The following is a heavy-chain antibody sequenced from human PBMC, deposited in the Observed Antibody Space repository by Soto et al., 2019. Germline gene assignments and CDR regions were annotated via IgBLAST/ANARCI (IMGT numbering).Heavy chain of an antibody. V-gene: IGHV5-10-1*01. CDR1: GYSFTSYW. CDR2: IDPSDSYT. D-gene: IGHD6-6*01. Sequence: PGESLKISCKGSGYSFTSYWISWVRQMPGKGLEWMGRIDPSDSYTNYSPSFQGHVTISADKSISTAYLQWSSLKASDTAMYYCARFISIAAERYYYGMDVWGQGTTVTVSS. J-gene: IGHJ6*02. CDR3: ARFISIAAERYYYGMDV.